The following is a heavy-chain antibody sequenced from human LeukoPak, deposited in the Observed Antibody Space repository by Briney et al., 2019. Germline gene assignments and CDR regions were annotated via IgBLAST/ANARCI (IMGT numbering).Heavy chain of an antibody. V-gene: IGHV4-61*01. CDR2: IYYSGST. J-gene: IGHJ4*02. CDR1: GYSISSGYY. Sequence: SETLSLTCTVSGYSISSGYYWGWIRQPPGKGLEWIGYIYYSGSTNYNPSLKSRVTISVDTSKNQFSLKLSSVTAADTAVYYCARGAAVAGTLEIWGQGTLVTVSS. D-gene: IGHD6-19*01. CDR3: ARGAAVAGTLEI.